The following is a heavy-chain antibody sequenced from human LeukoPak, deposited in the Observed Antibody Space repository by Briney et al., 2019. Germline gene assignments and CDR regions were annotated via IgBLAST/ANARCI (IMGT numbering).Heavy chain of an antibody. V-gene: IGHV3-23*01. J-gene: IGHJ6*02. Sequence: GGSLRLSCAVSGFIFSSSAMSWVRQAPGKGLEWVSAISGGGDDTSYADSARGRFTVSRDNSENTLYLQMNSLRAEDTAVYYCAKDSRESSGHFPYYYYYHYGLDVWGQGTTVTVSS. CDR2: ISGGGDDT. CDR1: GFIFSSSA. CDR3: AKDSRESSGHFPYYYYYHYGLDV. D-gene: IGHD3-22*01.